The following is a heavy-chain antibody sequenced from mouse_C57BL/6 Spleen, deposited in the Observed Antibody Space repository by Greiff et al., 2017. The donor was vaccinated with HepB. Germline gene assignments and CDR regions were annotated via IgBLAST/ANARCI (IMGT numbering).Heavy chain of an antibody. Sequence: EVKLLESEGGLVQPGSSMKLSCTASGFTFSDYYMAWVRQVPEKGLEWVANINYDGSSTYYLDSLKSRFIISRDNAKNIRYLQMSSLTSEDTATYYCARGGTTVVEGAWFACWGQGTLVTVAA. J-gene: IGHJ3*01. CDR1: GFTFSDYY. D-gene: IGHD1-1*01. CDR2: INYDGSST. CDR3: ARGGTTVVEGAWFAC. V-gene: IGHV5-16*01.